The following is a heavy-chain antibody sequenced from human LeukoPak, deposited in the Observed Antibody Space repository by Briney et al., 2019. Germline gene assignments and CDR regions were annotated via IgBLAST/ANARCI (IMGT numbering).Heavy chain of an antibody. V-gene: IGHV4-34*01. D-gene: IGHD1-26*01. Sequence: SETLSLTCAVYGGSFSAYYWSWIRQPPGKGLEWIGEINHSGSTNYNPSLKSRVTISVDTSKNQFSLKLSSVTAADTAVYYCARGPQWELGIDYYYGMDVWGQGTTVTVSS. J-gene: IGHJ6*02. CDR2: INHSGST. CDR3: ARGPQWELGIDYYYGMDV. CDR1: GGSFSAYY.